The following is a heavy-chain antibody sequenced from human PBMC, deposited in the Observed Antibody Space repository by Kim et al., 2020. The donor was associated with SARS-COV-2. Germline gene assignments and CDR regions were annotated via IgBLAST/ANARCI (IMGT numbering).Heavy chain of an antibody. V-gene: IGHV3-33*01. Sequence: GGSLRLSCAASGFTFSSYGMHWVRQAPGKGLEWVAVIWYYGSNKYYADSVKGRFTISRDNSKNTLYLQMNSLRAEDTAVYYCAREGAVGATSGGDYWGQGALVTVAS. CDR3: AREGAVGATSGGDY. D-gene: IGHD1-26*01. CDR2: IWYYGSNK. J-gene: IGHJ4*02. CDR1: GFTFSSYG.